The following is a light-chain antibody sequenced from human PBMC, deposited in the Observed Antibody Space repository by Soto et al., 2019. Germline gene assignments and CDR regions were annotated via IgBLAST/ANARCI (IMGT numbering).Light chain of an antibody. Sequence: IQLTQSPSSLSASVGDRVTITCRASQGISNFLAWYQQKTGKAPKILIYAASTLPSGVPSRFRGSGSGTDCTLTISSLQPEDVSTYFCQQVESYPSTFGGGTKVDIK. J-gene: IGKJ4*01. CDR2: AAS. CDR3: QQVESYPST. CDR1: QGISNF. V-gene: IGKV1-9*01.